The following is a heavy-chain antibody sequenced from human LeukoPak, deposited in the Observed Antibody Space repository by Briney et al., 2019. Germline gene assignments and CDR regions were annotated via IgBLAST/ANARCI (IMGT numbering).Heavy chain of an antibody. D-gene: IGHD2-15*01. CDR1: GFSLSSYG. CDR3: AKPHTPYCSGGTCYLFDY. J-gene: IGHJ4*02. V-gene: IGHV3-23*01. CDR2: VSGGSSST. Sequence: GGSLRLSCVASGFSLSSYGMSWVRQAPGKGLEWVSTVSGGSSSTYYADSVKGRLTMSRDNSNNTVYLQMNSLRVDDTAVYYCAKPHTPYCSGGTCYLFDYWGQGALVTVSS.